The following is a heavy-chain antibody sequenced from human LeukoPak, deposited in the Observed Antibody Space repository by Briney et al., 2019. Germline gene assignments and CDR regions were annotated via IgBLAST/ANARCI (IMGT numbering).Heavy chain of an antibody. D-gene: IGHD3-16*01. CDR2: ISSSGTTI. Sequence: PGGSLRLSCAASGFTFSSYEMNWVRQAPGKGLEWVSYISSSGTTIYYADSVRGRFTISRDNAKNSLYLQMNSLRAEDTAVYYCASDPYRGGPLGYWGQGTLVTVSS. CDR3: ASDPYRGGPLGY. CDR1: GFTFSSYE. V-gene: IGHV3-48*03. J-gene: IGHJ4*02.